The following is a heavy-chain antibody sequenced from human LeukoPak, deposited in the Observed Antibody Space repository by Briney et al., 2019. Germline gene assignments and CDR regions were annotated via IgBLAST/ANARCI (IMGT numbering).Heavy chain of an antibody. V-gene: IGHV4-30-4*01. J-gene: IGHJ4*02. D-gene: IGHD6-13*01. CDR2: IYYSGST. CDR3: VHIAAAGTNDY. Sequence: PSETLSLTCTVSGGSISSGDYYWSWIRQPPGKGLEWIGYIYYSGSTYYNPSLKSRVTISVDTSKNQFSLKLSSVTAADTAVYYCVHIAAAGTNDYWGQGTLVTVSS. CDR1: GGSISSGDYY.